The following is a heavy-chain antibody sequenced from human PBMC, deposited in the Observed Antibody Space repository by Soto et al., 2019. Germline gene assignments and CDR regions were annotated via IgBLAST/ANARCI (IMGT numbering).Heavy chain of an antibody. CDR1: GFTFSTYA. CDR3: AKADLLGYCTGGSCYSLDY. V-gene: IGHV3-23*01. CDR2: ISGGGGST. Sequence: EVQVLESGGGLVQPGGSLRLSCAASGFTFSTYAMSWVRQAPGKGLEWVSGISGGGGSTYYADSVKARFTISRDNSKNTLYLQMNSLRAEDTAVYYCAKADLLGYCTGGSCYSLDYWGQGTLVTVSS. D-gene: IGHD2-15*01. J-gene: IGHJ4*02.